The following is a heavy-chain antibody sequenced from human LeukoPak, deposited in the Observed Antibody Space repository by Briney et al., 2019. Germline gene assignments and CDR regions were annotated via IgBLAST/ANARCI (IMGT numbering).Heavy chain of an antibody. J-gene: IGHJ1*01. Sequence: GGSLRLSCAASGFTFSSYGMHWVRQAPGKGLEWVAVISYDGSNKYYADSVKGRFTISRDNSKNTLYLQMNSLRAEDTAVYYCAKDLVGAIGKYFQHWGQGTLVTASS. CDR2: ISYDGSNK. D-gene: IGHD1-26*01. V-gene: IGHV3-30*18. CDR3: AKDLVGAIGKYFQH. CDR1: GFTFSSYG.